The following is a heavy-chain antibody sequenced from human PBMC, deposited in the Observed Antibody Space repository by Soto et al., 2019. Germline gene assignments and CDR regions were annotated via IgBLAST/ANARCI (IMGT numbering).Heavy chain of an antibody. D-gene: IGHD4-17*01. CDR3: ARGGDYEG. CDR2: INRSGST. J-gene: IGHJ4*02. V-gene: IGHV4-34*01. Sequence: QVQLQQWGAGLLKPSETLSLTCAVYSGSFSGYYWSWIRQPPGKGLEWIGEINRSGSTNYNPSLKSRVTISVDTFKNQFSLKVTSVTDADTDVYYCARGGDYEGWGQGTLVIVSS. CDR1: SGSFSGYY.